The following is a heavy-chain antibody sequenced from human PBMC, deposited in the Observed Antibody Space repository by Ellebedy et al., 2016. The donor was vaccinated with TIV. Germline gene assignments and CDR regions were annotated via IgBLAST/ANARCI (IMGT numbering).Heavy chain of an antibody. D-gene: IGHD3-10*01. Sequence: SETLSLXXTVSGGSVSSYYWSWMRQPPGKGLEWIGYIHYSGSTNYNPSLKSRVTISLNTSKNQFFLKLSSVTAANTAVYYCATQGVIRDPDAFDIWGQGTLVTVFS. J-gene: IGHJ3*02. V-gene: IGHV4-59*02. CDR2: IHYSGST. CDR3: ATQGVIRDPDAFDI. CDR1: GGSVSSYY.